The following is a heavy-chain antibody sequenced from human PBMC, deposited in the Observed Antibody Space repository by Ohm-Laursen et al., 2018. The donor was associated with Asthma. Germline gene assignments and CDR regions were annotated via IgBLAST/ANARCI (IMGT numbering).Heavy chain of an antibody. J-gene: IGHJ4*02. CDR1: GGSISSGTFY. D-gene: IGHD2-21*01. CDR2: IFHRGRT. CDR3: ASVEYCGGDCYSPFDY. Sequence: TLSLTCIVSGGSISSGTFYWSWIRQHPGKGLEWVGFIFHRGRTYYNPSLKSRVTISGDTSKNQFSLKLRSVTAADTAVYYCASVEYCGGDCYSPFDYWGQGTLVTVSS. V-gene: IGHV4-31*03.